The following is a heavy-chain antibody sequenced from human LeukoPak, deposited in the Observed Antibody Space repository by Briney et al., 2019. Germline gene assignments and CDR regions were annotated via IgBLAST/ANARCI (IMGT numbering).Heavy chain of an antibody. CDR2: ISAYNGNT. V-gene: IGHV1-18*01. Sequence: GASVKVSCKASGYTFTSYGISWVRQAPGQGLEWMGWISAYNGNTNYAQKLQGRVTMTTDTSTSTAYMELRSLRSDDTAVYYCATRTSWSYDYYYYYGMDVWGQGTTVTVSS. CDR1: GYTFTSYG. J-gene: IGHJ6*02. CDR3: ATRTSWSYDYYYYYGMDV. D-gene: IGHD2-2*01.